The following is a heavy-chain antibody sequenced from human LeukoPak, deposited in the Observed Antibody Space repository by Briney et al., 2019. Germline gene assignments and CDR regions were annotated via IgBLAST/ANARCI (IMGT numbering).Heavy chain of an antibody. J-gene: IGHJ4*02. Sequence: GGSLRLSCAVSGFTFSSYGMSWVRLPPGKGLEWVANIKEDGTETYYVDSVKRRLTISRDNDKYSLYLQTVSLRVEDTAVYYCAKEGRSLQTYWGQGTLVTVSS. D-gene: IGHD5-24*01. CDR1: GFTFSSYG. CDR3: AKEGRSLQTY. V-gene: IGHV3-7*03. CDR2: IKEDGTET.